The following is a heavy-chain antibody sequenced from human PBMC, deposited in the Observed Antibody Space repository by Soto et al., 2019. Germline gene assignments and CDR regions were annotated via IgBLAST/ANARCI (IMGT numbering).Heavy chain of an antibody. CDR1: GGSISSYY. Sequence: QVQLQESGPGLVKPSETLSLTCTVSGGSISSYYWSWIRQPPGKGLEWIGYIYYSGSTNYNPSLKSRVTISVDTSKNQCSLKLSSVTAADTAVYYCARLKATVNTDDAFDIWGQGTMVTVSS. D-gene: IGHD4-17*01. CDR3: ARLKATVNTDDAFDI. J-gene: IGHJ3*02. V-gene: IGHV4-59*08. CDR2: IYYSGST.